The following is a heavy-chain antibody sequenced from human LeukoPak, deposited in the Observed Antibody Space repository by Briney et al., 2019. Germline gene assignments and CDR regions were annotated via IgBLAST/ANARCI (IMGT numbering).Heavy chain of an antibody. V-gene: IGHV4-4*07. CDR1: GGSISSYY. Sequence: SETLSLTCTVSGGSISSYYWSWIRQPAGKGLEWIGRIYTSGSTNYNPSLKSRVTMSVDTSKNQFSLKLGSVTAADTAVYYCARHRGVVVPAAMDYYYYYMDVWGKGTTVTVSS. CDR3: ARHRGVVVPAAMDYYYYYMDV. CDR2: IYTSGST. D-gene: IGHD2-2*01. J-gene: IGHJ6*03.